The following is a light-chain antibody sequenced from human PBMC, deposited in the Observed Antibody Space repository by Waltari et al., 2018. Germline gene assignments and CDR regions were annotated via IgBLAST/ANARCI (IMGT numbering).Light chain of an antibody. CDR1: QSISDW. J-gene: IGKJ1*01. CDR3: QHYDGFPWT. Sequence: DIQMTQSPSTLSASVGHRVTITCLASQSISDWLAWYQQKPGKAPKLLIYKASDLASGVPSRFSGSGSGTEFTLTISSLQPDDVATYYCQHYDGFPWTFGQGTEVESK. CDR2: KAS. V-gene: IGKV1-5*03.